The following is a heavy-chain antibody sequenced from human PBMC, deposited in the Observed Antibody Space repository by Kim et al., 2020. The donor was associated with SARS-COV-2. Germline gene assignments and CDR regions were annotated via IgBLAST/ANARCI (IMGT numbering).Heavy chain of an antibody. CDR2: ISAYNGNT. CDR3: ARDYYGSGSYYILYGMDV. Sequence: ASVKVSCKASGYTFTSYGISWVRQAPGQGLEWMGWISAYNGNTNYAQKLQGRVTMTTDTSTSTAYMELRSLRSDDTAVYYCARDYYGSGSYYILYGMDVWGQGTTVTVSS. V-gene: IGHV1-18*04. CDR1: GYTFTSYG. D-gene: IGHD3-10*01. J-gene: IGHJ6*02.